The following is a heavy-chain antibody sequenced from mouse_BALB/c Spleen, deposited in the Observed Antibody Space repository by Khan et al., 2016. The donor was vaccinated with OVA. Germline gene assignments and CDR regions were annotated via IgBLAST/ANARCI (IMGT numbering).Heavy chain of an antibody. CDR3: ATHLTGSFAY. CDR2: ISSDGDYT. J-gene: IGHJ3*01. CDR1: GFTFSPYS. V-gene: IGHV5-6*01. D-gene: IGHD4-1*01. Sequence: EVELVGSGGDLVKSGGSLKLSCAASGFTFSPYSMSWVRQTPDKRLEWVATISSDGDYTYYPDSVKGRFNISRDNAKNTLYLQMSTLKSEDTAMYYCATHLTGSFAYWGQGTLVTVSA.